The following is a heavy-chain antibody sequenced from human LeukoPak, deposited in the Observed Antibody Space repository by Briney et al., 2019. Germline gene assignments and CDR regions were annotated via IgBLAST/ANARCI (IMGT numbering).Heavy chain of an antibody. D-gene: IGHD7-27*01. CDR2: FDPEDGET. J-gene: IGHJ4*02. Sequence: ASVKVSCKVSGYTLTELSMHWVRQAPGKGLEWMGGFDPEDGETIYAQKFQGRVTMTTDTSTSTAYMELRSLRSDDTAVYYCARASPNLGFDYWGQGTLVTVSS. CDR3: ARASPNLGFDY. CDR1: GYTLTELS. V-gene: IGHV1-24*01.